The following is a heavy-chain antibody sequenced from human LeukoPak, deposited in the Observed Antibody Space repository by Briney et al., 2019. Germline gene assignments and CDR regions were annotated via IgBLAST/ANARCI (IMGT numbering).Heavy chain of an antibody. V-gene: IGHV3-74*01. CDR3: ARGSKQPPRIVGTIRVYSFDY. Sequence: GGSLRLSCAASGFTFSSFWMLWVRQVPGKGLVWVSGLNSDGSTTGYADSVRGRFTISRDNAKSTLYLQMNSLRAEDTAVYYCARGSKQPPRIVGTIRVYSFDYWGQGTLVTVSS. J-gene: IGHJ4*02. CDR1: GFTFSSFW. D-gene: IGHD1-26*01. CDR2: LNSDGSTT.